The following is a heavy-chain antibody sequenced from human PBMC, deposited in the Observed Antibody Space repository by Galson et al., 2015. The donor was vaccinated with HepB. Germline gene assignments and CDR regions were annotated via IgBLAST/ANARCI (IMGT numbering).Heavy chain of an antibody. CDR1: GFSLSTSGVC. J-gene: IGHJ3*02. CDR3: ARIRGGPYYYDSSGLDAFDI. Sequence: PALVKPTQTLTLTCTFSGFSLSTSGVCVSWIRQPPGKALEWLARIDWDDDKNYSTSLKTRLTISKDTSKNQVVLTMTNMDPVDTATYYCARIRGGPYYYDSSGLDAFDIWGQGTMVTVSS. D-gene: IGHD3-22*01. CDR2: IDWDDDK. V-gene: IGHV2-70*11.